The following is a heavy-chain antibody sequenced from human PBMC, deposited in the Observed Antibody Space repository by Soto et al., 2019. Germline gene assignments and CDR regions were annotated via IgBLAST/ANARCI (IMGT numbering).Heavy chain of an antibody. D-gene: IGHD6-6*01. CDR1: GYTFTSYY. Sequence: QVQLVQSGAEVKKPGASVKVSCKASGYTFTSYYMHWVRQAPGQGLEWMGIINPSGGSTSYAQKCQGRVTMTRDTSTSTVYKELSSLRSEDTAVYYCARGGRTGAIPSSIADVGNFDYWGQGTLVTVSS. CDR3: ARGGRTGAIPSSIADVGNFDY. CDR2: INPSGGST. J-gene: IGHJ4*02. V-gene: IGHV1-46*03.